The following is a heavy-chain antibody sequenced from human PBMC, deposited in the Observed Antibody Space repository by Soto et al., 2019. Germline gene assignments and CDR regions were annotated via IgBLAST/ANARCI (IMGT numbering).Heavy chain of an antibody. J-gene: IGHJ4*02. CDR3: ARVGGGWGNFEY. CDR2: MSGDGRFT. V-gene: IGHV3-74*01. CDR1: GFAFGHYL. D-gene: IGHD2-21*01. Sequence: PVGSRRLSCEASGFAFGHYLVHWVRQAPGEGLGWVSRMSGDGRFTSLADSVKGRFTISRDNAKNTLHLQMDSLRVADTAVYYWARVGGGWGNFEYWGQGALVNVSS.